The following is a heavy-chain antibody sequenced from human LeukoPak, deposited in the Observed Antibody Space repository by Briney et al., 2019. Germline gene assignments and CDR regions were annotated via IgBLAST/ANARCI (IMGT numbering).Heavy chain of an antibody. CDR3: ARGHGSGSYRYMDV. CDR1: GFTFSSYS. V-gene: IGHV3-21*01. Sequence: GGSLRLSCAASGFTFSSYSMSWVRQAPGKGLEWVSSISSSSSYIYYADSVKGRFTISRDNAKNSLYLQMNSLRAEDTAVYYCARGHGSGSYRYMDVWGKGTTVTVSS. J-gene: IGHJ6*03. D-gene: IGHD3-10*01. CDR2: ISSSSSYI.